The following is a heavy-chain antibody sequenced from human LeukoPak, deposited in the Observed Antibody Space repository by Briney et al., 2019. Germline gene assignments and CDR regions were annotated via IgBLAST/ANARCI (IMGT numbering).Heavy chain of an antibody. J-gene: IGHJ4*02. Sequence: GGSLRLSCAASGFTVSSNYMNWVRQAPGKGLEWVSVIYSDGSTYYADFVKGRFTISRDNSKNTLYLQMNSLRAEDTAVYYCARAGGGTYYYDSSGYYSSYYFDYWGQGTLVTVSP. CDR2: IYSDGST. CDR1: GFTVSSNY. CDR3: ARAGGGTYYYDSSGYYSSYYFDY. D-gene: IGHD3-22*01. V-gene: IGHV3-53*01.